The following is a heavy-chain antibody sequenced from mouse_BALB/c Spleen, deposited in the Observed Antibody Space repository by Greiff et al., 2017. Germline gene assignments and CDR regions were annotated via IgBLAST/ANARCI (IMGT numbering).Heavy chain of an antibody. J-gene: IGHJ2*01. CDR2: IYPGNVNT. CDR1: GYTFTSYY. Sequence: QVQLQQSGPELVKPGASVRISCKAPGYTFTSYYIHWVKQRPGQGLEWIGWIYPGNVNTKYNEKFKGKATLTADKSSSTAYMQLSSLTSEDSAVYFCARWGDYDAGSYWGQGTTLTVSS. V-gene: IGHV1S56*01. D-gene: IGHD2-4*01. CDR3: ARWGDYDAGSY.